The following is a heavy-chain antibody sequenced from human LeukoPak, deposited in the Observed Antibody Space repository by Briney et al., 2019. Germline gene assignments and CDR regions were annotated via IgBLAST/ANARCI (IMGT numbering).Heavy chain of an antibody. J-gene: IGHJ4*02. Sequence: ASVKVSCKASGYTFTGYYMHWVRQAPGQGLEWMGRINPNSGGTNYAQKFQGRVTMTRGTSISTAYMELSRLRSDDTAVYYCARGDLTSIAARISFDYWGQGTLVTVSS. D-gene: IGHD6-6*01. CDR3: ARGDLTSIAARISFDY. CDR2: INPNSGGT. CDR1: GYTFTGYY. V-gene: IGHV1-2*06.